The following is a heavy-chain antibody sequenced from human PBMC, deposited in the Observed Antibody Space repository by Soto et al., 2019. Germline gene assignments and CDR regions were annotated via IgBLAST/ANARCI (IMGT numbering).Heavy chain of an antibody. V-gene: IGHV3-30*04. CDR2: ISFDGNKR. CDR3: ARDLAGRYCGRDCPNGMDV. D-gene: IGHD2-21*02. J-gene: IGHJ6*02. Sequence: QVQLVESGGGVVQPGRSLRLSCGASGFASSDYAMHWVRQAPGQGLEWTATISFDGNKRFYADSVKGRLTISRDNSKNTLYLEMHSPRGEDTAVYYCARDLAGRYCGRDCPNGMDVWGPGTTVTVSS. CDR1: GFASSDYA.